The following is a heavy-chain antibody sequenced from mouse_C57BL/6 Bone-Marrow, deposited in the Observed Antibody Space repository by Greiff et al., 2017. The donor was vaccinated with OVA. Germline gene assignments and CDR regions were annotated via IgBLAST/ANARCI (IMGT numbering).Heavy chain of an antibody. V-gene: IGHV5-4*01. J-gene: IGHJ3*01. CDR1: GFTFSSYA. CDR3: ARDGTGPFAY. Sequence: EVNVVESGGGLVKPGGSLKLSCAASGFTFSSYAMSWVRQTPEKRLEWVATISDGGSYTYYPDNVKGRFTISRDNAKNNLYLQMSHLKSEDTAMYYCARDGTGPFAYWGQGTLVTVSA. D-gene: IGHD4-1*01. CDR2: ISDGGSYT.